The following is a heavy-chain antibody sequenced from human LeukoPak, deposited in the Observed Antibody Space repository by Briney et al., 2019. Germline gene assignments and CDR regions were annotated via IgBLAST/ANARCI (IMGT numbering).Heavy chain of an antibody. V-gene: IGHV3-30*02. CDR3: AKADFFDF. J-gene: IGHJ4*02. CDR2: IRYDGSIE. Sequence: GGSLRLSCATSGFTFSSYGMHWVRQAPGKGLEWVAFIRYDGSIENCADSVKGRFTISRGNSKNTLYVQMNNLRVEDTAVYYCAKADFFDFWGQGTLVTVSS. CDR1: GFTFSSYG.